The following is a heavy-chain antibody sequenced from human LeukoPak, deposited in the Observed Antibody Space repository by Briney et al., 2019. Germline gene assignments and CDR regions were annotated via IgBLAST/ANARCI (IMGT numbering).Heavy chain of an antibody. D-gene: IGHD2-2*01. J-gene: IGHJ6*02. Sequence: ASVKVSCKASGYTFTDYYMHWVRQAPGQGLEWMGWINTDTGGANYAQKFQGRVAMTRDTSISTAYMELSRLRSDDTAVYYCARGYCSSTSCYDYYYGMDVWGQGTTVTVSS. CDR3: ARGYCSSTSCYDYYYGMDV. V-gene: IGHV1-2*02. CDR2: INTDTGGA. CDR1: GYTFTDYY.